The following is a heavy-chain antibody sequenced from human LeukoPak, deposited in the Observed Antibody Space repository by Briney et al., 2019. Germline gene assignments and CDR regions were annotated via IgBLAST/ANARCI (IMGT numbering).Heavy chain of an antibody. J-gene: IGHJ4*02. CDR1: GDSVSSNSAA. CDR2: TYYRSKWYS. D-gene: IGHD4-23*01. V-gene: IGHV6-1*01. CDR3: VRSKSPGGQIDY. Sequence: SQTLSLTCVISGDSVSSNSAAWNWIRQSPSRGLGWLGRTYYRSKWYSDYVVSVKSRITINPDTSKNQISLQLNSVTPEDTAVYYCVRSKSPGGQIDYWGQGTLVTVSS.